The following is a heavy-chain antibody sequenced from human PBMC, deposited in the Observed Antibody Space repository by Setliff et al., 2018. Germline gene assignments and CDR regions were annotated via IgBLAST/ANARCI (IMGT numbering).Heavy chain of an antibody. J-gene: IGHJ6*03. V-gene: IGHV7-4-1*02. CDR1: GYTFSSYA. Sequence: ASVKVSCKASGYTFSSYAMGWMRQAPGQRLEWMGWINTNTGNPSYAQDFTGRLVFSLDTSVSTAYLQISSLKAEDSAVYYCASASRFGTTVWKGDYYMDVWGKGTTVTVSS. D-gene: IGHD4-4*01. CDR2: INTNTGNP. CDR3: ASASRFGTTVWKGDYYMDV.